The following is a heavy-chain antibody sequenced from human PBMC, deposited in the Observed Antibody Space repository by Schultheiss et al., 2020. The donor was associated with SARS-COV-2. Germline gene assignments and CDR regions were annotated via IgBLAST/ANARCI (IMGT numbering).Heavy chain of an antibody. CDR1: GGSSSGYY. D-gene: IGHD6-6*01. J-gene: IGHJ6*02. V-gene: IGHV4-34*01. Sequence: SETLSLTCAVYGGSSSGYYWSWIRQPPGKGLEWIGYIYYSGSTNYNPSLKSRVTISVDTSKNQFSLKLSSVTAADTAVYYCARDRDHKYSSSSWQGTGVYYGMDVWGQGTTVTVSS. CDR2: IYYSGST. CDR3: ARDRDHKYSSSSWQGTGVYYGMDV.